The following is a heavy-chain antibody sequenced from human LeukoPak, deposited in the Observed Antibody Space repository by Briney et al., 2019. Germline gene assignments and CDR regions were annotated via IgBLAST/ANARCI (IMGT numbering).Heavy chain of an antibody. CDR2: IYYSGST. J-gene: IGHJ6*02. CDR3: AQSYPAGGDRVLYGMDG. D-gene: IGHD2-21*01. CDR1: GGSISSYY. V-gene: IGHV4-59*08. Sequence: PSETLSLTCTVSGGSISSYYWSWIRQPPGQGLEWIGYIYYSGSTNYNPSLTSRVPISVDTSKNQFSLKLSSVTAADTAVYYCAQSYPAGGDRVLYGMDGWGQGATVTVSS.